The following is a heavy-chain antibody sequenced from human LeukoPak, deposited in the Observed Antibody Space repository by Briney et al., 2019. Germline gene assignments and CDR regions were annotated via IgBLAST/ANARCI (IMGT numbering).Heavy chain of an antibody. CDR3: ARGHDSGYTNWFDP. V-gene: IGHV1-46*01. Sequence: ASVKVSCKASGYSFTSYTIHWVRQAPGQGLEWVGIINPTDGSAGFAQKFQGRVTMTRDMSTSTVYMEVRSLRSEDTAVYYCARGHDSGYTNWFDPWGQGTLVTVSS. CDR2: INPTDGSA. J-gene: IGHJ5*02. D-gene: IGHD3-10*01. CDR1: GYSFTSYT.